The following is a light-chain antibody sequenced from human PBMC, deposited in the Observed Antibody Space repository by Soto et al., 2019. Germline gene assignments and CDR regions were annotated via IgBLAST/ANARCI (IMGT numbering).Light chain of an antibody. J-gene: IGLJ2*01. CDR1: SSDIGAYNF. CDR3: TSWTTSTTMI. V-gene: IGLV2-14*03. CDR2: DVN. Sequence: SALTQPAYVSGSPGQAITISCNGTSSDIGAYNFVSWYQQHPGKAPKLMLYDVNIRPSGVSNRFSGSKSGNTASLTISGLQAEDEADYYCTSWTTSTTMIFGGGTKVTVL.